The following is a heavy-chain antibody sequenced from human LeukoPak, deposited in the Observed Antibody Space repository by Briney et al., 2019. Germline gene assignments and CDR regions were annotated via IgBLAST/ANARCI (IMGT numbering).Heavy chain of an antibody. D-gene: IGHD6-13*01. J-gene: IGHJ5*02. CDR1: GGSISSSSYY. CDR3: ARAWYSSSWYLFDP. V-gene: IGHV4-39*07. Sequence: SETLSLTCTVSGGSISSSSYYWGWIRQPPGKGLEWIGSIYYSGSTYYNPSLKSRVTISVDTSKNQFSLELSSVTAADTAVYYCARAWYSSSWYLFDPWGQGTLVTVSS. CDR2: IYYSGST.